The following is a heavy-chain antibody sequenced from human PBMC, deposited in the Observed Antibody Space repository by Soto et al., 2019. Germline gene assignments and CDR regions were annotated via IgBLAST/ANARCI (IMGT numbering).Heavy chain of an antibody. V-gene: IGHV4-31*03. J-gene: IGHJ6*03. CDR1: GGSISSGGYY. CDR2: IYYSGST. Sequence: QVQLQESGPGLVKPSQTLSLTCTVSGGSISSGGYYWSWIRQHPGKGLEWIGYIYYSGSTYYNPSLKSRVTISVDTSKNQSSRKLSSVTAADTAVYYWARNRGVAVANRRGYMAVGGKGPTATVPS. CDR3: ARNRGVAVANRRGYMAV. D-gene: IGHD6-19*01.